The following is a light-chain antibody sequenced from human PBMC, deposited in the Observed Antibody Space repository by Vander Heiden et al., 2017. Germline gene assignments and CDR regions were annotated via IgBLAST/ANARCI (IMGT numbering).Light chain of an antibody. CDR3: QQSYSIPFT. J-gene: IGKJ3*01. Sequence: DIQMNQSPSSLSASVGDRVTITCRASQSISSYLNWYQHKPGKAPKLLIYAASSLQSGVPSRFSGSGSGTDFTLTISSLQPEDVATYYCQQSYSIPFTFGPGTKVDIK. V-gene: IGKV1-39*01. CDR1: QSISSY. CDR2: AAS.